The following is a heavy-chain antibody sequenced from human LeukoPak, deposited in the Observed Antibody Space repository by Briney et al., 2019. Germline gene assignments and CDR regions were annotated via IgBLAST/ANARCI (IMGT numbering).Heavy chain of an antibody. CDR2: IYSGGST. V-gene: IGHV3-53*01. J-gene: IGHJ4*02. D-gene: IGHD4-11*01. CDR3: ARVDCSNYGEFRGLYYFDY. CDR1: GFTVSSNY. Sequence: GGSLRLSCAASGFTVSSNYMSWVRQAPGKGLEWVSVIYSGGSTYYADSVKGRFTISRDNSKNTLYLQMNSLRAEDTAVYYCARVDCSNYGEFRGLYYFDYWGQGTLVTVSS.